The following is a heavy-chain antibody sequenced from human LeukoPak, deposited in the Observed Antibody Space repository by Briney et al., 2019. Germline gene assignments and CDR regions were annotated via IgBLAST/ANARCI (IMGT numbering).Heavy chain of an antibody. CDR3: AKDRFGSGSPNWFGP. J-gene: IGHJ5*02. Sequence: GGSLRLSCAASGFTFSSYAMSWVRQAPGKGLEWVSAISGSGGSTYYADYVKGRFTISRDNSKNTLYLQMNSLRAGDTAVYYCAKDRFGSGSPNWFGPWGQGTLVTVSS. CDR2: ISGSGGST. V-gene: IGHV3-23*01. D-gene: IGHD3-10*01. CDR1: GFTFSSYA.